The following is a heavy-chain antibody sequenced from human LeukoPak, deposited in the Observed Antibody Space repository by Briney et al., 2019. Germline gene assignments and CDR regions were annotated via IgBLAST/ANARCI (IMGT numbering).Heavy chain of an antibody. D-gene: IGHD6-13*01. J-gene: IGHJ4*02. CDR3: AKGSIAAAARGYDY. CDR1: GYTFTSYA. CDR2: INTNTGNP. V-gene: IGHV7-4-1*02. Sequence: ASVKVSCKASGYTFTSYAMNWVRQAPGQGLEWMGWINTNTGNPTYAQGFTGRFVFSLDTPVSTAYLQISSLKAEDTAVYYCAKGSIAAAARGYDYWGQGTLVTVSS.